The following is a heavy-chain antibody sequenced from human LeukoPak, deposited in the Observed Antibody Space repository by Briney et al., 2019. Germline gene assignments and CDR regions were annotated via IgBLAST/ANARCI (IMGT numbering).Heavy chain of an antibody. Sequence: GGSLRLSCTVSGFTVSSNSMSWVRQAPGKGLEWVSFIYSDNTHYSDSVKGRFTISRDNSKNTLYLQMNSLRTEDTAVYYCAKVGNNWDFDYWGQGTLVTVSS. J-gene: IGHJ4*02. CDR3: AKVGNNWDFDY. D-gene: IGHD1-1*01. CDR2: IYSDNT. CDR1: GFTVSSNS. V-gene: IGHV3-66*03.